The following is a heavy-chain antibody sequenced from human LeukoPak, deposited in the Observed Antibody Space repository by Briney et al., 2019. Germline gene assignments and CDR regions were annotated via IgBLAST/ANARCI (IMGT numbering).Heavy chain of an antibody. J-gene: IGHJ4*02. CDR1: GYSISSGYY. V-gene: IGHV4-38-2*02. D-gene: IGHD6-13*01. CDR2: IYHSGST. Sequence: SETLSLTCTVSGYSISSGYYWGWIRQPPGKGLEWIGSIYHSGSTYYNPSLKSRVTISVDTSKNQFSLKLSSVTAADTAVYYCATHGRGSSWYFDYWGQGTLVTVSS. CDR3: ATHGRGSSWYFDY.